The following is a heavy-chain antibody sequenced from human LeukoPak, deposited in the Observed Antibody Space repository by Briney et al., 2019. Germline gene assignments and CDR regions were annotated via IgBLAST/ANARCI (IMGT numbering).Heavy chain of an antibody. Sequence: SETLSLTCAVYGGSFSGYYWSWIRQPPGKGLEWIGEINHSGSTYYNPSLKSRVTISIETSKNQISLRLNSVTAADTAMYYCAKSGGYGLIDYWGQGTLVTVPS. CDR1: GGSFSGYY. D-gene: IGHD1-26*01. CDR3: AKSGGYGLIDY. CDR2: INHSGST. J-gene: IGHJ4*02. V-gene: IGHV4-34*01.